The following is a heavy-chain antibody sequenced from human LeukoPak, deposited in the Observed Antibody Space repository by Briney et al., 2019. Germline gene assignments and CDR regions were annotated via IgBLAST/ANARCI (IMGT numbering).Heavy chain of an antibody. CDR1: GFTFSTYG. Sequence: PGGSLRLSCAASGFTFSTYGMHWVRQAPGKGLEWVAFIRYDGSNKYYADSVKGRFTISRDNSKNTLYLQMNSLRAEDTAVYFCAKDKDPWKSTSISDFHYWGQGTLVTVSS. J-gene: IGHJ4*02. CDR3: AKDKDPWKSTSISDFHY. CDR2: IRYDGSNK. V-gene: IGHV3-30*02. D-gene: IGHD1-1*01.